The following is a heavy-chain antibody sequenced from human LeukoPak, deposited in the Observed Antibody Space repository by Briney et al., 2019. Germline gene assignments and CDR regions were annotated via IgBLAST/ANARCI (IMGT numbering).Heavy chain of an antibody. V-gene: IGHV4-39*07. J-gene: IGHJ3*02. CDR2: IYHSGST. D-gene: IGHD2-15*01. CDR3: AGDLRGVVGVAATAGAFVM. Sequence: SETLSLTCTVSGGSISSSSYYWGWIRQPPGKGLEWIGSIYHSGSTYYNPSLKSRVTLSIDTSRKQLSLKLSSVTAADTAVYYCAGDLRGVVGVAATAGAFVMGGRGPMHPLSS. CDR1: GGSISSSSYY.